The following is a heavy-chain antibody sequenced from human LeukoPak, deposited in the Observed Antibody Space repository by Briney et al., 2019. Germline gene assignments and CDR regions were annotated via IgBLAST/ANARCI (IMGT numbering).Heavy chain of an antibody. J-gene: IGHJ6*02. V-gene: IGHV4-39*07. D-gene: IGHD3-22*01. CDR2: NHYSGSG. CDR3: ARDLKRKTYYYDSSGYSPHYYYGMDV. Sequence: PSETLSLTCTVSGGSISGSGYYWGWIRQPPGKGLEWIVSNHYSGSGYYNPSLKSRVTISVDTSKNQFSLKLSSVTAADTAVYYCARDLKRKTYYYDSSGYSPHYYYGMDVWGQGTTVTVSS. CDR1: GGSISGSGYY.